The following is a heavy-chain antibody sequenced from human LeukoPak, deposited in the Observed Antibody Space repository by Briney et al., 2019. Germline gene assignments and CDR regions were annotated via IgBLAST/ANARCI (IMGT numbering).Heavy chain of an antibody. D-gene: IGHD6-19*01. J-gene: IGHJ1*01. CDR1: GFTFSSYA. V-gene: IGHV3-23*01. CDR2: ISGSGGST. CDR3: AKARTSSGWVAEYFQH. Sequence: GGSLRLSCAASGFTFSSYAMSWVRQAPGKGLEWVSAISGSGGSTYYADSVKGRFTISRDNSKNTLYLQMNSLRAEDTAVYYCAKARTSSGWVAEYFQHWGQGTLVTASS.